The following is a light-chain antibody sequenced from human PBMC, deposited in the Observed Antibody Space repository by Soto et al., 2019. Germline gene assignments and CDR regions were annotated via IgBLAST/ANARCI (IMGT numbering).Light chain of an antibody. Sequence: VLTQPPSVSGAPGQRVTISCTGSSSNIGAGYDVHWYQQLPGTAPKLLIYGNSNRPSGVPDRFSGSKSGTSASLAITGLQAEDEAYYYCQSYDSSLSGAVFGGGTQLTVL. CDR3: QSYDSSLSGAV. CDR1: SSNIGAGYD. CDR2: GNS. J-gene: IGLJ7*01. V-gene: IGLV1-40*01.